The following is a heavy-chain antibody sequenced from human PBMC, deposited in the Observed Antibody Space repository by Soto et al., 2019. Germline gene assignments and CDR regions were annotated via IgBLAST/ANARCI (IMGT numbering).Heavy chain of an antibody. D-gene: IGHD5-12*01. CDR1: GGTFSSYA. CDR2: IIPIFGTA. Sequence: AVKVSCKASGGTFSSYAISWVRQAPGQGLEWMGGIIPIFGTANYAQKFQGRVTITADESTSTAYMELSSLRSEDTAVYYCASHRRDGYNFYNWFDPWGQGTLVTVSS. V-gene: IGHV1-69*13. J-gene: IGHJ5*02. CDR3: ASHRRDGYNFYNWFDP.